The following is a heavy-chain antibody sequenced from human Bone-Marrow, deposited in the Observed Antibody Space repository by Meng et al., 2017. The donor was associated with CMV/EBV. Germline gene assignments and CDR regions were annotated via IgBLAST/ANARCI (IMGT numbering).Heavy chain of an antibody. CDR1: GFTFDDYT. Sequence: GESLKISCAASGFTFDDYTMHWVRQAPGKGLEWVSLISWDGGSIYYGPSVEDRFTVSRDNSKNSLYLQMSSLTMEDTALYYCAKGLYSNGWDMMTHWGQGTLVTVSS. CDR2: ISWDGGSI. CDR3: AKGLYSNGWDMMTH. V-gene: IGHV3-43*01. J-gene: IGHJ4*02. D-gene: IGHD6-19*01.